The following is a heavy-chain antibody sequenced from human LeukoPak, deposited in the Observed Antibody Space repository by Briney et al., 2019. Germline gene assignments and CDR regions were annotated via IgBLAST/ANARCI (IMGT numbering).Heavy chain of an antibody. V-gene: IGHV4-34*01. CDR1: GGSFSGCY. D-gene: IGHD6-6*01. CDR2: INHSGST. J-gene: IGHJ6*02. CDR3: ARGLYSSSLYYYYYYGMDV. Sequence: SETLSLTCAVYGGSFSGCYWSWIRQPPGKGLEWIGEINHSGSTNYNPSLKSRVTISVDTSKNQFSLKPSSVTAADTAVYYCARGLYSSSLYYYYYYGMDVWGQGTTVTVSS.